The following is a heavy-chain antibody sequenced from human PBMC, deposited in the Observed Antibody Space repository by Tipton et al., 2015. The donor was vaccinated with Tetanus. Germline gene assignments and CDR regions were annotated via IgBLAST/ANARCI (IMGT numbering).Heavy chain of an antibody. CDR3: AREVPAAGHFDS. Sequence: TLSLSCTVSGGSISSYYWSWIRQPPGKGLEWIGYIYYSGSTFYNPSLKSRVTISVDTSKNQFSLKLSSVTAADTAIYYCAREVPAAGHFDSRGQGTLVTVSS. CDR1: GGSISSYY. D-gene: IGHD2-2*01. V-gene: IGHV4-59*01. CDR2: IYYSGST. J-gene: IGHJ4*02.